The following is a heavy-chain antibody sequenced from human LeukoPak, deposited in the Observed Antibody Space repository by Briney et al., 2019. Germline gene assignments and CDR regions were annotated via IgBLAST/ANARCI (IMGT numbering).Heavy chain of an antibody. CDR1: GYTFTSYY. V-gene: IGHV1-46*01. CDR2: INPSGGST. J-gene: IGHJ3*02. CDR3: ATVRVHCSSTSCPPMGAFDI. Sequence: ASVKVSCKASGYTFTSYYMHWVRQAPGQGLEWMGIINPSGGSTSYTQKFQGRVTMTRDTSTSTAYMELSSLRSEDTAVYYCATVRVHCSSTSCPPMGAFDIWGQGTMVTVSS. D-gene: IGHD2-2*01.